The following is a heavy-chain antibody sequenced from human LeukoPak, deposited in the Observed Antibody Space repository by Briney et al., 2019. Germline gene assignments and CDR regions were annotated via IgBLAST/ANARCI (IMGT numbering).Heavy chain of an antibody. CDR2: IHHSGKT. CDR3: ARGYYDSSGSSNTFDV. CDR1: GGSISSYY. D-gene: IGHD3-22*01. V-gene: IGHV4-59*08. J-gene: IGHJ3*01. Sequence: SETLSLTCTVSGGSISSYYWSWIRQPSGKGLEWIGYIHHSGKTNYNPSLKSRVTTSVDTSKNQFSLKLSSVAAADTAVYYCARGYYDSSGSSNTFDVWGQGTMVTVSS.